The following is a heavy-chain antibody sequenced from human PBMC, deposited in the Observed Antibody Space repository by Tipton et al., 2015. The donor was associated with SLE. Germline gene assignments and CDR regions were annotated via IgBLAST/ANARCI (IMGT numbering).Heavy chain of an antibody. V-gene: IGHV4-34*01. J-gene: IGHJ4*02. Sequence: TLSLTCAVYGGSFSDYYWSWIRQPPGKGLEWIGEINHSGSTKYKPSLKSRVTISVDTPKKQFSLKLSSVTAADTAVYYCARLDDSSGFDYWGQGTLITVSS. CDR1: GGSFSDYY. CDR2: INHSGST. CDR3: ARLDDSSGFDY. D-gene: IGHD3-22*01.